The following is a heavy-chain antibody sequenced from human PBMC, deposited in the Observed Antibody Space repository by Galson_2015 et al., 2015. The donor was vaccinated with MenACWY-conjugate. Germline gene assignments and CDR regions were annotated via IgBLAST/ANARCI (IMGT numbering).Heavy chain of an antibody. J-gene: IGHJ4*02. CDR2: IDYTGST. Sequence: SETLSLTCAVYGGSFSGYFWTWIRQPPGKGLEWIGYIDYTGSTSYNPSLKSRVTTSVDTSKNQVSLKLNSVTAADTAVYYCARLNGGYWGQGTLVTVSS. V-gene: IGHV4-59*08. CDR1: GGSFSGYF. CDR3: ARLNGGY.